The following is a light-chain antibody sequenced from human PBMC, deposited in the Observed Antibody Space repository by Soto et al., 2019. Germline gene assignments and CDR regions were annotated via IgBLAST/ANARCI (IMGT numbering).Light chain of an antibody. CDR1: SSDDGGYNY. CDR2: EVS. CDR3: SSYTSSTAYV. Sequence: QSALTQPASVSGSPGQSITISCTGTSSDDGGYNYVSWYQLHPGKAPKLMVYEVSNRPSGVSNRFSGSKSGNTASLTISGLQAEDEADYYCSSYTSSTAYVFGTGTKLTVL. J-gene: IGLJ1*01. V-gene: IGLV2-14*01.